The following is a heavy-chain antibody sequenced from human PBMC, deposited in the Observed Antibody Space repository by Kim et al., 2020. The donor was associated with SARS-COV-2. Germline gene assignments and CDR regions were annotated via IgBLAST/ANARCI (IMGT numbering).Heavy chain of an antibody. Sequence: GGSLRLSCAASGFTFSSYSMNWVRQAPGKGLEWVSYISSSSSTIYYADSAKGRFTISRDNAKNSLYLQMNSLRDEDTAVYYCARDLLFGVVIVTNWFDPWGQGTLVTVSS. J-gene: IGHJ5*02. CDR3: ARDLLFGVVIVTNWFDP. CDR2: ISSSSSTI. D-gene: IGHD3-3*01. CDR1: GFTFSSYS. V-gene: IGHV3-48*02.